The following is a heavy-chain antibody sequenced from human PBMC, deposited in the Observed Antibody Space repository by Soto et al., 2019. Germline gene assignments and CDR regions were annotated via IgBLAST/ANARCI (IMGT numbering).Heavy chain of an antibody. Sequence: GSLRLSCAASGFTFNNAWMNWVRQAPGKGLEWVGRIKSRIDGETTDYAAPVQGRFTISRDDSKNTLYLQMNNLKTEDTAVYYCSGHGGYSAPWGPGTPVTVSS. CDR1: GFTFNNAW. V-gene: IGHV3-15*01. CDR2: IKSRIDGETT. CDR3: SGHGGYSAP. D-gene: IGHD3-16*01. J-gene: IGHJ4*02.